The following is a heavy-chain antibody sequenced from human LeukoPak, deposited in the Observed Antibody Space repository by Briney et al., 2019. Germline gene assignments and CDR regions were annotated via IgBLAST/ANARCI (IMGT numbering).Heavy chain of an antibody. Sequence: GGSLRLSCAASGFTFSAYWMHWVRQAPGKGLVWVSRISSDGRSTTYADSVRGRFTISRDNAKNTLYLQMSSLRVEDTAVYYCARSGITMVGGASIGLLTFDIWGPGTMVTVSP. CDR1: GFTFSAYW. D-gene: IGHD3-10*01. J-gene: IGHJ3*02. CDR3: ARSGITMVGGASIGLLTFDI. V-gene: IGHV3-74*03. CDR2: ISSDGRST.